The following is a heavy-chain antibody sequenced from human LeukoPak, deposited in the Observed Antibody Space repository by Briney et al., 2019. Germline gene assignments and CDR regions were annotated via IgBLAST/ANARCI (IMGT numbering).Heavy chain of an antibody. V-gene: IGHV3-30*02. D-gene: IGHD6-19*01. J-gene: IGHJ1*01. CDR2: IWYDGSNK. CDR3: AKDMQGGSGWYAEYFQH. CDR1: GFTFSSYG. Sequence: GGSLRLSCAASGFTFSSYGMHWVRQAPGKGLEWVAVIWYDGSNKYYADSVKGRFTISRDNSKNTLYLQMNSLRAEDTALYYCAKDMQGGSGWYAEYFQHWGQGTLVTVSS.